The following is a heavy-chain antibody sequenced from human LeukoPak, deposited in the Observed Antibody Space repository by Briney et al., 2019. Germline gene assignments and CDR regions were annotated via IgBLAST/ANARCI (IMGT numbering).Heavy chain of an antibody. CDR3: ARGDGYIRY. CDR1: GDSISSYY. Sequence: SETLSLTCTVSGDSISSYYWSWIRQPPGKGLEWIGYIYYSGSTTYNPSLRSRVTISVDTSKNQFSLKLSSVTAADTAFYYCARGDGYIRYWGQGTLVTVSS. D-gene: IGHD5-24*01. CDR2: IYYSGST. J-gene: IGHJ4*02. V-gene: IGHV4-59*01.